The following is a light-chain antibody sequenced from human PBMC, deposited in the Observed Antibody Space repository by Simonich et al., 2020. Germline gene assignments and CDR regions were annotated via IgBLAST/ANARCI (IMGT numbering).Light chain of an antibody. CDR1: KIICSS. V-gene: IGKV6-21*02. CDR3: HQSSSLPIT. J-gene: IGKJ5*01. Sequence: DSNTRRAIKIICSSFHVNQQKPVQSPKLLIQYASQSISGVPSMFSGSGSGTDFTLTINSLEAEDAATYYCHQSSSLPITFGQGTRLEIK. CDR2: YAS.